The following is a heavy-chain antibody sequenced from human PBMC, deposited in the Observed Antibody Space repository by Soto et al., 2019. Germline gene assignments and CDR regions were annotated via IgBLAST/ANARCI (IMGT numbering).Heavy chain of an antibody. Sequence: EVQLLESGGGLVQPGGSLRLSCTASGFTFSSHAMTWVRQAPGKGLEWVSGLSDSGGSIYYADSVKGRFTISRDNSMNTLYLQMKTLTAEDTAVYYCAKVSSSWYAGFFDLWGQGTLVTVSS. CDR2: LSDSGGSI. D-gene: IGHD6-13*01. V-gene: IGHV3-23*01. CDR1: GFTFSSHA. J-gene: IGHJ4*02. CDR3: AKVSSSWYAGFFDL.